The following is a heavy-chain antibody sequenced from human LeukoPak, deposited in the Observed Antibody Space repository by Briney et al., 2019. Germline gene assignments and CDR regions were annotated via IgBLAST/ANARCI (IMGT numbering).Heavy chain of an antibody. D-gene: IGHD3-10*01. J-gene: IGHJ4*02. CDR2: IKSNTAGGTT. CDR1: GFTFSSYS. Sequence: GGSLRLSCAASGFTFSSYSMNWVRQAPGKGLEWIGHIKSNTAGGTTDYSAPVKGRFTISRDDSTNTLFLEMNSLKTEDTAVYLCATEFYGSANFNYWGRGTLATVSS. V-gene: IGHV3-15*01. CDR3: ATEFYGSANFNY.